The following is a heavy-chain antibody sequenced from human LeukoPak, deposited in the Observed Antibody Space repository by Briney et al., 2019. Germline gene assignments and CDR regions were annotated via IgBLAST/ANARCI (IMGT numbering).Heavy chain of an antibody. D-gene: IGHD3-22*01. CDR1: GFTFSNAW. CDR3: TTDQPHYYDSSGYYLYYFDY. J-gene: IGHJ4*02. Sequence: GGSLRLSCAASGFTFSNAWMSWVRQAPGKGLEWVGRIKSKTDGGTTDYAAPVKGRFTISRDDSKNTLYLQMNSLKTEDTAVYYCTTDQPHYYDSSGYYLYYFDYWGQGTLVTVSS. V-gene: IGHV3-15*01. CDR2: IKSKTDGGTT.